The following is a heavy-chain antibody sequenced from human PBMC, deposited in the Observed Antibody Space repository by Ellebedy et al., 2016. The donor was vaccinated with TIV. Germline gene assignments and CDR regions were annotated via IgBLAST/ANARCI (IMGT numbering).Heavy chain of an antibody. D-gene: IGHD2-2*01. CDR2: ISKDGSQQ. CDR3: AKDGTTTSYAHYFDF. J-gene: IGHJ4*02. Sequence: GESLKISXAASGFTFRSYGMHWVRQAPGKGLEWLAVISKDGSQQFQADSVKGRFTISRDNSKNTVYLQMDSLRAEDTAVYFCAKDGTTTSYAHYFDFWGRGTLVTVSS. V-gene: IGHV3-30*18. CDR1: GFTFRSYG.